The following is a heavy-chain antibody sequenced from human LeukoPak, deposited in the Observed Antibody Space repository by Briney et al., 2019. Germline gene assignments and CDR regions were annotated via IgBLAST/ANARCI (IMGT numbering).Heavy chain of an antibody. J-gene: IGHJ4*02. CDR3: ARDRVGPEGSFDY. V-gene: IGHV4-30-4*07. Sequence: PSQTLSLTCAVSGDSINIGDYSWGWLRQPPGKGLEWIGYISYSGSTNSNPSLKSRVTMSVDTSKNQFSLKLSSVTAADTAVYYCARDRVGPEGSFDYWGQGTLVTVSS. CDR1: GDSINIGDYS. D-gene: IGHD1-26*01. CDR2: ISYSGST.